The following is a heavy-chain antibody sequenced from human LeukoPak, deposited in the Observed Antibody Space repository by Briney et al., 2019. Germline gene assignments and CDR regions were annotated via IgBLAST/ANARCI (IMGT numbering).Heavy chain of an antibody. D-gene: IGHD3-9*01. J-gene: IGHJ4*02. CDR2: VFYSETT. V-gene: IGHV4-39*01. CDR3: ARRSRLYKHETTGYHDS. CDR1: GDYITTTNYY. Sequence: SQTVSLTCNVSGDYITTTNYYWAWIRQPPGKGLEWIASVFYSETTYYNPSLKSRVIISMDTSTKQISLRLSSVTATDTAIYYCARRSRLYKHETTGYHDSWGQGTLVTVSS.